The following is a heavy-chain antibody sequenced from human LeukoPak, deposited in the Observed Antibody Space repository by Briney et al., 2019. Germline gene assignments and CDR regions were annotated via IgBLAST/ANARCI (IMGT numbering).Heavy chain of an antibody. J-gene: IGHJ4*02. V-gene: IGHV1-69*04. CDR2: IIPILGIA. CDR3: ARGGGDYDILTGYPPFDY. D-gene: IGHD3-9*01. CDR1: GGTFSSYA. Sequence: SVTVSFKASGGTFSSYAISWVRQAPGQGLEWMGRIIPILGIANYAQKFQGRVTITADKSTSTAYMELSSLRSEDTAVYYCARGGGDYDILTGYPPFDYWGQGTLVTVSS.